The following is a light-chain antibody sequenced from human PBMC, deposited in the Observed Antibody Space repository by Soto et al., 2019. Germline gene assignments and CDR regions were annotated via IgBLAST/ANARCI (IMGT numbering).Light chain of an antibody. CDR2: DAS. CDR1: QSVSSW. V-gene: IGKV1-5*01. CDR3: QQRSNWPLT. Sequence: DIQMTQSPSPLSASVGDRVTITCRASQSVSSWLAWYQQKPGKAPKLLIYDASSRATGIPARFSGSGSGTDFTLAVSSLEPEDFAVYYCQQRSNWPLTFGGGTKVEIK. J-gene: IGKJ4*01.